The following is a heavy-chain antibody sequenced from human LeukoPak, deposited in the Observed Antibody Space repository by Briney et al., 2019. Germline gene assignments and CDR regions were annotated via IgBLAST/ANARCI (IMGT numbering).Heavy chain of an antibody. J-gene: IGHJ6*04. CDR3: AELGITMIGGV. D-gene: IGHD3-10*02. Sequence: GGSLRLSCAASGFTFSSYDMSWVRQAPGKGLEGVSTINSYGAYTYYADSVRGRFTISRDNSKNTLYLQMNSLRAEDTAVYYCAELGITMIGGVWGKGTTVTISS. CDR1: GFTFSSYD. V-gene: IGHV3-23*01. CDR2: INSYGAYT.